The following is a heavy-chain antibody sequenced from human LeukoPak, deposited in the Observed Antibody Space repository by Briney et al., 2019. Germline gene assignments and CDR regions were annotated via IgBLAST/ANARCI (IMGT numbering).Heavy chain of an antibody. CDR1: GYRFTSYW. Sequence: GESLKISCKGSGYRFTSYWIGWVRQMPGKGLEWMGIIYPGDSDTRYSPSFQGQVTISADKSISTAYLQWSSLKASDTAMYYCARSLTTNYYGMDVWGQGTTVTVSS. CDR3: ARSLTTNYYGMDV. J-gene: IGHJ6*02. V-gene: IGHV5-51*01. D-gene: IGHD1-26*01. CDR2: IYPGDSDT.